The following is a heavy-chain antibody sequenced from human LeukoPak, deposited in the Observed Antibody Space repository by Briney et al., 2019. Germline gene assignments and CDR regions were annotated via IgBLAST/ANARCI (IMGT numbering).Heavy chain of an antibody. CDR2: IGAYNGDT. CDR1: GYTFTSFG. J-gene: IGHJ4*02. D-gene: IGHD2-15*01. CDR3: TRDHCRGDNCPSFDY. Sequence: ASVTVSFKPSGYTFTSFGISWVRQAPGQGLEWMGWIGAYNGDTNYAQKFQGRVTMTTDTSTSTAYMDLRSLRSDDTAVYYCTRDHCRGDNCPSFDYWGQGTLVTVSS. V-gene: IGHV1-18*04.